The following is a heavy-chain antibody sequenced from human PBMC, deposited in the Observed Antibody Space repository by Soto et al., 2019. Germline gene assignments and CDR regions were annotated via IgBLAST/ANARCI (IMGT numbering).Heavy chain of an antibody. Sequence: PGGSLRLSCAASGFTFSSYWMHWVRKAPGKGLVCVSRINSDGRSTSYADSVKVRFTIYRDNAKNTLYLQTNSLRAEDTAVYYCARVAAMGSGWYHSDAFDIWGQGTMVTVSS. D-gene: IGHD6-19*01. CDR1: GFTFSSYW. V-gene: IGHV3-74*01. CDR3: ARVAAMGSGWYHSDAFDI. J-gene: IGHJ3*02. CDR2: INSDGRST.